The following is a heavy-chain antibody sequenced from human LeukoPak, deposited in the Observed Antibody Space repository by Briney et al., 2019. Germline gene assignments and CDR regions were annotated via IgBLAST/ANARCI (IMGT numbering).Heavy chain of an antibody. CDR1: GFTISSNY. D-gene: IGHD2-8*02. Sequence: PGGSLRLSCAVSGFTISSNYMTWVRQAPGKGLEWVSVIYSGDRTNYADSVRGRFTISRDNSKNTLYLQMNSLRVEDTAVYYCARGIWSYGMDVWGQGTTVTVSS. CDR2: IYSGDRT. J-gene: IGHJ6*02. V-gene: IGHV3-53*01. CDR3: ARGIWSYGMDV.